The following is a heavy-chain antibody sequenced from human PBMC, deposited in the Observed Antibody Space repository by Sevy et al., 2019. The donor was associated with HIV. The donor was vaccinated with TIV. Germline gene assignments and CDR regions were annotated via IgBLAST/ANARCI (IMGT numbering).Heavy chain of an antibody. V-gene: IGHV3-15*01. D-gene: IGHD6-13*01. J-gene: IGHJ4*02. CDR3: TTDGVAWQQLVITI. CDR1: GFTFSNAW. CDR2: IKSKTDGGTT. Sequence: GGSLRLSCAASGFTFSNAWMSWVRQAPGKGLEWVGRIKSKTDGGTTDYAAPVKGRFTISRDDSKNTLYLQMNSLKTEETDVYYCTTDGVAWQQLVITIWGQGTLVTVSS.